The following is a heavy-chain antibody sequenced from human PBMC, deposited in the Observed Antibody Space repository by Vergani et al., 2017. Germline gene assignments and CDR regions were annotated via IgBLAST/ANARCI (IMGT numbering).Heavy chain of an antibody. CDR3: ARDQSDSRGYLGDY. V-gene: IGHV3-21*01. D-gene: IGHD3-22*01. CDR1: GFTFSSYS. J-gene: IGHJ4*02. Sequence: EVQLVESGGGLVKPGGSLRLSCAASGFTFSSYSMNWVRQAPGKGLEWVSSISSSSSYIYYADSVQGRFTISRDNAKNSLYLQMNSLRAEETAVYYCARDQSDSRGYLGDYWGQGTLVTVSS. CDR2: ISSSSSYI.